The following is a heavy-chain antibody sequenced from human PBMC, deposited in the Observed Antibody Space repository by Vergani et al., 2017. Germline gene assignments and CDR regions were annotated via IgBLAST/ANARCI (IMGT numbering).Heavy chain of an antibody. CDR2: ISYDGSNK. J-gene: IGHJ4*02. CDR3: AKGPYSSGWYVDY. V-gene: IGHV3-30*18. D-gene: IGHD6-19*01. Sequence: QVQLVESGGGVVQPGRSLRLSCAASGFTFSSYGMHWVRQAPGKGLELVAVISYDGSNKYYADSVKGRFTISRDNSKNTLYLQMNSLRAEDTAVYYCAKGPYSSGWYVDYWGQGTLVTVSS. CDR1: GFTFSSYG.